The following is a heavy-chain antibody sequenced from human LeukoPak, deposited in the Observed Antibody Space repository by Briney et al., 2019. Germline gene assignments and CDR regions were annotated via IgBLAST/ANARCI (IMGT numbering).Heavy chain of an antibody. V-gene: IGHV4-61*02. CDR3: AREAGGGGGNDDFDY. CDR1: GGSISSGSNY. D-gene: IGHD2-15*01. Sequence: SETLSLTCTVSGGSISSGSNYWSWIRQPAGKGLEWIGRIYTSGSTNYKSSLKSRATISVDTSKNQFSLELSSVTAADTAVYYCAREAGGGGGNDDFDYWGQGTLVTVSS. CDR2: IYTSGST. J-gene: IGHJ4*02.